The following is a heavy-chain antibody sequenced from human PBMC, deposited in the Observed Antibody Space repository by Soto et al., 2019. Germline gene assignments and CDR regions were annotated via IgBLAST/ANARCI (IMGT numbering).Heavy chain of an antibody. V-gene: IGHV1-69*12. CDR2: IIPIFGTA. Sequence: QVQLVQSGAEVKKPGSSVKVSCKASGGTFSSYAISWVRQAPGQGLEWMGGIIPIFGTANYAQKFQGRVTITADEAXNTAYMELSSLRSEDTAVYYCARDRGMATTSGAFDIWGQGTMVTVSS. J-gene: IGHJ3*02. CDR3: ARDRGMATTSGAFDI. D-gene: IGHD5-12*01. CDR1: GGTFSSYA.